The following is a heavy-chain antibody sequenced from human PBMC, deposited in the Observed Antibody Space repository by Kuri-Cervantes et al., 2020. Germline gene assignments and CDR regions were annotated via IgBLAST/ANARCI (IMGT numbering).Heavy chain of an antibody. J-gene: IGHJ4*02. CDR1: GFTFSSYS. D-gene: IGHD3-22*01. V-gene: IGHV3-21*04. CDR3: ATLGRKYYYDSSGYYSYFDY. CDR2: ISSSSSYI. Sequence: GESLKISCAASGFTFSSYSMNWVRQAPGKGLEWVSSISSSSSYIYYADSVKSRFTISRDNAKNSLYLQMNSLRAEDTAVYYCATLGRKYYYDSSGYYSYFDYWGQGTLVTVSS.